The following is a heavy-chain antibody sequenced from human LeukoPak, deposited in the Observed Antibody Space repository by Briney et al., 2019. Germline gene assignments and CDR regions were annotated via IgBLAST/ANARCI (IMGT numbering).Heavy chain of an antibody. J-gene: IGHJ4*02. CDR2: IKEDGTET. CDR3: AKEGRSLQTY. Sequence: GTLSLTCAVSGASISSNNWWSWVRQPPGKGLEWVADIKEDGTETYYVDSVKGRFTISRDYAKNSLYLQMNSLRVEDTAVYYCAKEGRSLQTYWGQGTLVTVSS. V-gene: IGHV3-7*03. CDR1: GASISSNNW. D-gene: IGHD5-24*01.